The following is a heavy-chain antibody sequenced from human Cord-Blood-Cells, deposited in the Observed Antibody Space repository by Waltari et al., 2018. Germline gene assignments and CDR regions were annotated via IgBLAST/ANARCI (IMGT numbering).Heavy chain of an antibody. CDR3: ARKGRWWFDP. D-gene: IGHD2-15*01. CDR2: IIPIFGTA. CDR1: GGPFSSPA. J-gene: IGHJ5*02. Sequence: QVQLVQSGAEVKKPGSPVKVSCKASGGPFSSPATSWVRQAPGQGLEWMGGIIPIFGTANYAQKFQGRVTITADESTSTAYMELSSLRSEDTAVYYCARKGRWWFDPWGQGTLVTVSS. V-gene: IGHV1-69*01.